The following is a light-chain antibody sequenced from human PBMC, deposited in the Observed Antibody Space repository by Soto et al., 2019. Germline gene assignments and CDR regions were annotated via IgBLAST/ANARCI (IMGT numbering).Light chain of an antibody. V-gene: IGKV1-12*01. Sequence: DIQMTQSPSSVSASVGDRVTITCRASQGISRSLAWYQQKPGKAPNLLIYAASILQSGVPSRFSGSGSGTDFTLNISSLQPEAFATYYCQQANSFPTFGQGTRLEI. CDR2: AAS. J-gene: IGKJ5*01. CDR1: QGISRS. CDR3: QQANSFPT.